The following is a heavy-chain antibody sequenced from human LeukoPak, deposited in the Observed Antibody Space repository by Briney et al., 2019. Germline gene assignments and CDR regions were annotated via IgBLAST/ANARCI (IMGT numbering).Heavy chain of an antibody. Sequence: GGSLRLSCTASGFTFGDYAMSWVCQAPGPGQEWVGFIRSKAYGGTTEYAASVKGRFPISRDDSKSIAYLQMNSLKTEDTAVYYCTRAVVVITTVPDYWGQGTLVTVSS. CDR3: TRAVVVITTVPDY. V-gene: IGHV3-49*04. D-gene: IGHD3-22*01. CDR2: IRSKAYGGTT. J-gene: IGHJ4*02. CDR1: GFTFGDYA.